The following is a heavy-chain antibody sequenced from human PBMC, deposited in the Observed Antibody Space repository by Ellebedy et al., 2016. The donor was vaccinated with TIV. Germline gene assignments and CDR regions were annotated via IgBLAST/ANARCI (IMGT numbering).Heavy chain of an antibody. Sequence: ASVKVSCKASGYTFTGYYMHWVRQAPGQGLEWMGWINPNSGGTNYAQKFQGRVTMTRDTSISTAYMELSRLRSDETAVYYCARDTLLKYNWKTEYRYWGQGTLVTVSS. CDR3: ARDTLLKYNWKTEYRY. CDR2: INPNSGGT. J-gene: IGHJ4*02. D-gene: IGHD1-1*01. CDR1: GYTFTGYY. V-gene: IGHV1-2*02.